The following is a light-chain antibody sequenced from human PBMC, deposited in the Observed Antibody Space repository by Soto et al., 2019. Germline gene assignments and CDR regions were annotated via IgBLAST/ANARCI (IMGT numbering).Light chain of an antibody. CDR3: QQYNNWPPWT. J-gene: IGKJ1*01. Sequence: ILMTQSPATLSVSPGERATLSCRASQSVSNNLAWYQQKPGQAPRLLIYDASTRAPGIPARFSGSGSGTEVTLTISGLQSEDFAVYYCQQYNNWPPWTFGQGTKVEIK. V-gene: IGKV3-15*01. CDR1: QSVSNN. CDR2: DAS.